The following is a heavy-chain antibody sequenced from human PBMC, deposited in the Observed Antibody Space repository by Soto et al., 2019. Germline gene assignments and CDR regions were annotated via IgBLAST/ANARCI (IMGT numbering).Heavy chain of an antibody. Sequence: QVQLVQSGAEVKKPGASVKVSCEASGYTFTNYYMHWVRQAPGQGLEWMGIINTSGGSTSYAQKFQGRXXMXRXXSTSTVCMQLSSLRSEDTAVYYCARGHLYSSSAGHWGQGTLVTVSS. CDR1: GYTFTNYY. CDR2: INTSGGST. D-gene: IGHD6-6*01. V-gene: IGHV1-46*01. J-gene: IGHJ4*02. CDR3: ARGHLYSSSAGH.